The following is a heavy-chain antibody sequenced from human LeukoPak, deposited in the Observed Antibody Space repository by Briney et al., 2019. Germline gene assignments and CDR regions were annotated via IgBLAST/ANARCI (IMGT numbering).Heavy chain of an antibody. V-gene: IGHV1-58*02. CDR2: IVVGSGNT. CDR1: GFTFTSSA. CDR3: AAVQVGANYYFDY. J-gene: IGHJ4*02. D-gene: IGHD1-26*01. Sequence: SGKVSGKASGFTFTSSAMQWVRQARGQRLEWIGWIVVGSGNTNYAQKFQERVTITRDMSTSRAYMELSSLRSEDTAVYYCAAVQVGANYYFDYWGQGTLVTVSS.